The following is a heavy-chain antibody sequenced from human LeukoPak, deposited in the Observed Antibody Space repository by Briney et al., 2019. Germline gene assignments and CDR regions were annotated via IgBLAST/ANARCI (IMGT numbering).Heavy chain of an antibody. CDR2: INPSGGST. CDR1: GGTFSSYA. V-gene: IGHV1-46*01. CDR3: ARESVGEDFDY. Sequence: GASVKVSCKASGGTFSSYAISWVRQAPGQGLEWMGIINPSGGSTSYAQKFQGRVTMTRDMSTSTVYMELSSLRSEDTAVYYCARESVGEDFDYWGQGTLVTVSS. J-gene: IGHJ4*02. D-gene: IGHD3-10*01.